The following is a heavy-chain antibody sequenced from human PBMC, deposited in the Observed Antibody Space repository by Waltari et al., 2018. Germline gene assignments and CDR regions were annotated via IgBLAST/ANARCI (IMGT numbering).Heavy chain of an antibody. V-gene: IGHV4-34*01. Sequence: QVQLQQWGAGLLKLSETLSLTCAVYGGSFSGYYWSWIRQPPGKGLEWIGEINHSGSTNYNPSLKSRVTISVDTSKNQFSLKLSSVTAADTAVYYCASVTHCSSTSCYEPFDYWGQGTLVTVSS. CDR3: ASVTHCSSTSCYEPFDY. CDR1: GGSFSGYY. J-gene: IGHJ4*02. D-gene: IGHD2-2*01. CDR2: INHSGST.